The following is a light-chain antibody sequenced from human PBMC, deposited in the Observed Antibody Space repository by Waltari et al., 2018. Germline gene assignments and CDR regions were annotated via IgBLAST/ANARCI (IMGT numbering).Light chain of an antibody. CDR3: AAWDDKLGGRWE. J-gene: IGLJ2*01. Sequence: QSVLTQPPSASGTPGQRVTISCSGSSSNIGSNVVNCYKQVPGTTPKLLIYRNDHRPSGVPDRFSGSKSGTSASLAISGLRSEDEADYYCAAWDDKLGGRWEFGGGTKLTVL. CDR2: RND. V-gene: IGLV1-47*01. CDR1: SSNIGSNV.